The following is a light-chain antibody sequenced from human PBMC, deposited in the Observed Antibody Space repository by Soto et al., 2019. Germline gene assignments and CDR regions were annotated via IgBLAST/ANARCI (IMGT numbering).Light chain of an antibody. Sequence: QSALTQPPSASGSPGQSVTISCTGTSSDVGAYIYVSWYQQHPGTAPKLIIYEVNKRPSGVPDRFSGSRSGNTASLTVSGLQPEDAADYYCISYAGNHNLVFGGGTKVTGL. CDR2: EVN. J-gene: IGLJ2*01. V-gene: IGLV2-8*01. CDR3: ISYAGNHNLV. CDR1: SSDVGAYIY.